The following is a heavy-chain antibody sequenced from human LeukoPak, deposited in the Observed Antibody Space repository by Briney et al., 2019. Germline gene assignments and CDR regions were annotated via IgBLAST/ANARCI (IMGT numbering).Heavy chain of an antibody. CDR2: ISHDGREI. Sequence: GGSLRLSCAASGFTFSVYTMHWVRQAPSKGLEWVAVISHDGREIYYADSVKGRFTISRDDSMSTMYLQMNSLRAEDTALYYCARGRSDSGAYCYFGSWGQGTPVTVSS. CDR1: GFTFSVYT. J-gene: IGHJ4*02. CDR3: ARGRSDSGAYCYFGS. D-gene: IGHD3-22*01. V-gene: IGHV3-30*03.